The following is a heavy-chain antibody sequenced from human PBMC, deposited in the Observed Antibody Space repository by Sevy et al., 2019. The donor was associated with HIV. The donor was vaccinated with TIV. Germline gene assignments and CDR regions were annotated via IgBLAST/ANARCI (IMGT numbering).Heavy chain of an antibody. Sequence: GGSLRLSCAVSAFTFNSYVMSWVRQAPGKGLEWVSTISASGGYKYYADSVKGRLTISRDNSKNTVYLQMNSLRAEDTAIYYCAKETIRGYYWGQGTVVTVS. CDR2: ISASGGYK. CDR1: AFTFNSYV. CDR3: AKETIRGYY. D-gene: IGHD6-25*01. J-gene: IGHJ4*02. V-gene: IGHV3-23*01.